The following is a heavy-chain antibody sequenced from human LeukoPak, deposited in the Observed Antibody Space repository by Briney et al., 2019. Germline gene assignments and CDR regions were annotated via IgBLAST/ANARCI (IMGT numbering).Heavy chain of an antibody. V-gene: IGHV3-30-3*01. CDR2: ISYDGTNK. D-gene: IGHD2-2*01. CDR3: ARVDYQLLLVNGMDV. CDR1: GFTFSGYA. Sequence: PGRSLRLSCAASGFTFSGYAMHWVRQAPGKGLEWVAVISYDGTNKYYADSVKGRFTISRDNSKNTLYLQMNSLRAEDTAVYFCARVDYQLLLVNGMDVWGQGTTVTVSS. J-gene: IGHJ6*02.